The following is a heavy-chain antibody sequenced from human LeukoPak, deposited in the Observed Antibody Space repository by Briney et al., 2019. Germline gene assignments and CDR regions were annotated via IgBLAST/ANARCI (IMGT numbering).Heavy chain of an antibody. J-gene: IGHJ4*02. Sequence: GGSLRLSCAASGFTVSSNYMSWVRQAPGKGLEGVSVIYSGGSTYYADSVKGRFTISRDNSKNTLYLQMNSLRAEDTAVYYCARYYYDSSGYYYRFDYWGQGTLVTVSS. V-gene: IGHV3-66*01. CDR1: GFTVSSNY. D-gene: IGHD3-22*01. CDR2: IYSGGST. CDR3: ARYYYDSSGYYYRFDY.